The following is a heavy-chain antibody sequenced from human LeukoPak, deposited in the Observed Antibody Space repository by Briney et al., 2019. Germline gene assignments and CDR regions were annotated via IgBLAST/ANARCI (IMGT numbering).Heavy chain of an antibody. J-gene: IGHJ6*02. V-gene: IGHV3-33*01. CDR2: IWYDGSNK. D-gene: IGHD1-26*01. CDR1: GFTFSSYG. Sequence: GGSLRLSCAASGFTFSSYGMHWVRQAPGKGLEWVAVIWYDGSNKYYADSVKGRFTISRDNSKNTLYRQMNSLRAEDTAVYYCARDSGSYRYYFYGMDVWGQGTTVTVSS. CDR3: ARDSGSYRYYFYGMDV.